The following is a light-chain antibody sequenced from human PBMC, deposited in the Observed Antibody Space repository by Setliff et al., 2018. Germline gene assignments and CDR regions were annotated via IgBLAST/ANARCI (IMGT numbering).Light chain of an antibody. CDR3: SSYAGSLYV. CDR1: SSDVGGYKY. J-gene: IGLJ1*01. Sequence: QSVLAQPRSVSGSPGQSVTISCTGTSSDVGGYKYVSWYQQHPGKAPKLMIYDVSKRPSGVPDRFSGSKSGNTASLTVSGLQAEDEADYYCSSYAGSLYVFGTGTKVTVL. V-gene: IGLV2-11*01. CDR2: DVS.